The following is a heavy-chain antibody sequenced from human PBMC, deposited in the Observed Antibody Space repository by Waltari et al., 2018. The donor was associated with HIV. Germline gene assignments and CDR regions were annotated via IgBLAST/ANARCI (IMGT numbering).Heavy chain of an antibody. CDR2: ISYNGAK. J-gene: IGHJ3*01. CDR1: GFSLTTHLMG. CDR3: VHVTHGRDGPLLRSDVFDV. V-gene: IGHV2-5*01. D-gene: IGHD4-4*01. Sequence: QITLKESGPTLVTPTQTLTLSCTFSGFSLTTHLMGVGWVRQPPEKGLECLAIISYNGAKHYERSLRNTLTIAKGSADNQVDLTLTNVDPADTAIYYCVHVTHGRDGPLLRSDVFDVWGQGTMVTVSS.